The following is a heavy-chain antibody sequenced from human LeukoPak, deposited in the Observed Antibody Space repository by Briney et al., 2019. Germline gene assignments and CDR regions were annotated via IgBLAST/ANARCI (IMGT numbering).Heavy chain of an antibody. J-gene: IGHJ4*02. CDR3: ARGGATIGIDY. CDR1: GFTFNSYA. CDR2: VSGNGGST. V-gene: IGHV3-23*01. D-gene: IGHD5-12*01. Sequence: GGSLRLSCAASGFTFNSYAMSWVRQAPGKGLEWVSSVSGNGGSTYYADSVKGRFTISRDNAKNSLYLQMNSLRAEDTAVYYCARGGATIGIDYWGQGTLVTVSS.